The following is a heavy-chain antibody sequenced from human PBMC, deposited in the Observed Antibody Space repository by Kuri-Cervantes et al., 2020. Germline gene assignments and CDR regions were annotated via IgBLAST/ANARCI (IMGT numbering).Heavy chain of an antibody. Sequence: GGSLRLSCAASGFTFSSHEMNWVRQAPGKGLEWVSGISWNSGSIGYADSVKGRFTISRDNAKNSLYLQMNSLRAEDTALYYCAKDVKYGSSWYSLYYFDYWGQGTLVTVSS. J-gene: IGHJ4*02. CDR1: GFTFSSHE. V-gene: IGHV3-9*01. D-gene: IGHD6-13*01. CDR2: ISWNSGSI. CDR3: AKDVKYGSSWYSLYYFDY.